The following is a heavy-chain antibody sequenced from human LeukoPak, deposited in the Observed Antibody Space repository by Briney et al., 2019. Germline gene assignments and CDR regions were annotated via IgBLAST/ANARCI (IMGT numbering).Heavy chain of an antibody. J-gene: IGHJ5*02. D-gene: IGHD3-16*01. CDR2: IYSGGST. V-gene: IGHV3-66*01. Sequence: GGSLRLSCAASGLTVSSNYMSWVRQAPGKGLKWVSVIYSGGSTYYADSVKGRFTISRDNSKNTLYLQMNSLRAEDTAVYYCARRAGGLARNNWFDPWGQGTLVTVSS. CDR3: ARRAGGLARNNWFDP. CDR1: GLTVSSNY.